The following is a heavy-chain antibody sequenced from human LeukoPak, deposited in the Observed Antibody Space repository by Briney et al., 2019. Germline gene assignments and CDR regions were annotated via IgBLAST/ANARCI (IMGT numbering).Heavy chain of an antibody. CDR3: AKGGLYYYDSSGYLDY. CDR2: ISGSGGST. J-gene: IGHJ4*02. Sequence: GGSLRLSCAASGFTFSSYAMSWVRQAPGKGLEWVSAISGSGGSTYYADSVKGRFIISRDNSKNTLYLQMNSLRAEDTAVYYCAKGGLYYYDSSGYLDYWGQGTLVTVSS. CDR1: GFTFSSYA. V-gene: IGHV3-23*01. D-gene: IGHD3-22*01.